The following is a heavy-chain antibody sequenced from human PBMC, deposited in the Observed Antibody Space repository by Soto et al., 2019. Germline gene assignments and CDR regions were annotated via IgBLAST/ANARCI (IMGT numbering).Heavy chain of an antibody. CDR3: ARGYYDSSGHYPVFDY. V-gene: IGHV3-13*05. Sequence: HPGGSLRLSCAASGFTFSRYDMHWVRQATGKGLEWVSAIGTAGDPYYPGSVRGRFTISRENDKNSLHLQMNSLRAGDTAVYYCARGYYDSSGHYPVFDYWGQGTLVTVAS. D-gene: IGHD3-22*01. CDR2: IGTAGDP. CDR1: GFTFSRYD. J-gene: IGHJ4*02.